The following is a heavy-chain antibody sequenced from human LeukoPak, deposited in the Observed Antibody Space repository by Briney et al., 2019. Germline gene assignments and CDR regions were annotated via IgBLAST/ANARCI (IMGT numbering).Heavy chain of an antibody. Sequence: GGSLRLSCAASGFTFSNYFMAWVRQAPGKGLEWVSHISGSGGSTFYADSVKGRFTISRDNSKNTVYVQMNTLRAEDTAVYYCVKDAYASVDVWGQGTTVTVSS. J-gene: IGHJ6*02. CDR3: VKDAYASVDV. D-gene: IGHD3-10*01. CDR1: GFTFSNYF. V-gene: IGHV3-23*01. CDR2: ISGSGGST.